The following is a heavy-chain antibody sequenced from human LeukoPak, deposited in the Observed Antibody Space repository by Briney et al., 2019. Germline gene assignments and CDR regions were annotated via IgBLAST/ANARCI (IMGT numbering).Heavy chain of an antibody. D-gene: IGHD6-13*01. CDR3: VRLSLSSSFYYLDY. CDR2: IYTSGST. CDR1: GGSFSGYY. V-gene: IGHV4-59*10. J-gene: IGHJ4*02. Sequence: SETLSLTCAVYGGSFSGYYWSWIRQPAGKGLEWIGRIYTSGSTYYNPSLKNRVTISVDTSKNQFSLKLYSVTAADTAVYYCVRLSLSSSFYYLDYWGQGTLVTVSS.